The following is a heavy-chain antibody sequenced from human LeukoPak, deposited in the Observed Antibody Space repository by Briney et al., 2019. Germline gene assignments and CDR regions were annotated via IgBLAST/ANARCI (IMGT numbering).Heavy chain of an antibody. CDR2: IYYSGST. CDR1: GGSISSGGYY. J-gene: IGHJ4*02. V-gene: IGHV4-31*03. CDR3: ARSFYYYDSSGYSPGGHDY. D-gene: IGHD3-22*01. Sequence: SQTLSLTCTVSGGSISSGGYYWSWIRQHPGKGLEWIGYIYYSGSTYYNPSLKSRVTISVDTSKNQFSRKLSSVTAADTAVYYCARSFYYYDSSGYSPGGHDYWGQGTLVTVSS.